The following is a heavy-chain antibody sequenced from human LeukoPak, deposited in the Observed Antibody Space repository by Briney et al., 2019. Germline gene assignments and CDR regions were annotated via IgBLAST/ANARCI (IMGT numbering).Heavy chain of an antibody. CDR1: GGTFSSYA. Sequence: SVNVSCKASGGTFSSYAISWVRQAPGQGLEWMGGIIPIFGTANYAQKFQGRVTITTDESTSTAYMELSSLRAEDTAVYYCARIAAPGYYYMDVWGKGTTVTVSS. CDR3: ARIAAPGYYYMDV. J-gene: IGHJ6*03. V-gene: IGHV1-69*05. CDR2: IIPIFGTA. D-gene: IGHD6-13*01.